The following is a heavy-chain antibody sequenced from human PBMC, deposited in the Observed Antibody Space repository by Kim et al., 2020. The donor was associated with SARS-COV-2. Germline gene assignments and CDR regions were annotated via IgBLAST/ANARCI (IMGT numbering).Heavy chain of an antibody. CDR2: IWFDGSNI. CDR1: GFTFSSCA. V-gene: IGHV3-33*01. CDR3: AREFDYYDTTALYYFDF. D-gene: IGHD3-22*01. Sequence: GGSLRLSCAASGFTFSSCAMHWVRQAPGKGLEWVAVIWFDGSNIYYADSVKGRFTISRDNSKNTLYLQMNTLRAEDTAVYYCAREFDYYDTTALYYFDFWGQGTLVTVSS. J-gene: IGHJ4*02.